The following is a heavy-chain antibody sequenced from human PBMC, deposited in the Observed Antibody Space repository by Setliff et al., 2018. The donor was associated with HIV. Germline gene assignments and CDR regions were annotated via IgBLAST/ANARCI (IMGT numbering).Heavy chain of an antibody. CDR3: AHMYSSSWYLSPSEHFRH. V-gene: IGHV2-5*01. D-gene: IGHD6-13*01. J-gene: IGHJ1*01. CDR2: IYWNDDK. Sequence: GSGPTLVNPTQTLTLTCTFSGFSFSTSGVAVGWIRQPPGKALEWLGIIYWNDDKRYRPSLKHRLTLSKDTSRDQVVLTVTNMDPVDTATYYCAHMYSSSWYLSPSEHFRHWGQGTLVTVSS. CDR1: GFSFSTSGVA.